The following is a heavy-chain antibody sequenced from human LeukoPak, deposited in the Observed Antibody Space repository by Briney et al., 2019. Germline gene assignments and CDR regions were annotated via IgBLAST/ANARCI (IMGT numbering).Heavy chain of an antibody. Sequence: PGGSLRLSCAVSAFTFSNYAMNWVRQAPGKGLEWVSGISGSGDYTYYADSVKGRFTISRDNAKNSLYLQMNSLRAEDTAVYYCARRRDSGSLQHFDYWGQGTLVTVSS. J-gene: IGHJ4*02. V-gene: IGHV3-21*04. CDR1: AFTFSNYA. D-gene: IGHD1-26*01. CDR3: ARRRDSGSLQHFDY. CDR2: ISGSGDYT.